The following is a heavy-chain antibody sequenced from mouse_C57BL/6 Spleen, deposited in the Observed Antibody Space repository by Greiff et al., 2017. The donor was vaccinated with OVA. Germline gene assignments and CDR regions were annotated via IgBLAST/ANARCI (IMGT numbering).Heavy chain of an antibody. CDR3: ARDGSSSWYFDV. J-gene: IGHJ1*03. V-gene: IGHV1-80*01. D-gene: IGHD1-1*01. CDR1: GYAFSSYW. Sequence: QVQLKQSGAELVKPGASVKISCKASGYAFSSYWMNWVKQRPGKGLEWIGQIYPGDGDTNYNGKFKGKATLTEDKSSSTAYMQLSSLTSEDSAVYFCARDGSSSWYFDVWGTGTTVTVSS. CDR2: IYPGDGDT.